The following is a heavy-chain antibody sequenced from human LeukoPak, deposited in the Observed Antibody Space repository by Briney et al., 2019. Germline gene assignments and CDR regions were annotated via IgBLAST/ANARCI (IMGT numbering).Heavy chain of an antibody. J-gene: IGHJ6*02. CDR1: GGSISSSNW. V-gene: IGHV4-4*02. D-gene: IGHD4-17*01. Sequence: SETLSLTCAVSGGSISSSNWWSWVRQPPGKGLEWIGEIYHSGSTNYNPSLKSRVTISVDKSKNQFSLKLSSVTAADTAVYYCALMYGPRSYYGMDVWGQGTTVTVSS. CDR3: ALMYGPRSYYGMDV. CDR2: IYHSGST.